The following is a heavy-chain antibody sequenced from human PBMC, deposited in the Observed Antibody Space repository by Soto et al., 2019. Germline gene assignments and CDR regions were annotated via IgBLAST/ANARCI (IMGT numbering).Heavy chain of an antibody. CDR1: GDFISSGGYY. V-gene: IGHV4-31*03. Sequence: QVQLQESGPGLVKPSQTLSLTCTVSGDFISSGGYYWSWIRQLPGKGLEWIGYIYSSGSTYYNPSLKSRXXIXVXRSKNQFSLNLSSVTAADTAVYFCARTDSSGYYFVYWGQGTLVTVFS. CDR2: IYSSGST. J-gene: IGHJ4*02. CDR3: ARTDSSGYYFVY. D-gene: IGHD3-22*01.